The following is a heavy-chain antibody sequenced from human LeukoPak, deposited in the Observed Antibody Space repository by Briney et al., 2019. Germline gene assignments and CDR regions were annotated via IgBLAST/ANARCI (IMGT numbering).Heavy chain of an antibody. CDR1: GGSFSGYY. J-gene: IGHJ6*03. CDR2: IKHSGST. D-gene: IGHD6-6*01. Sequence: SETLSLTCAVYGGSFSGYYWSWIRQPPGQGLEWIGEIKHSGSTNYNPSLKSRVTISVDPSKNQFSLKLSSVTAADTAVYYCARSARTPLNYYYYYVDVWGKGTTVTVSS. V-gene: IGHV4-34*01. CDR3: ARSARTPLNYYYYYVDV.